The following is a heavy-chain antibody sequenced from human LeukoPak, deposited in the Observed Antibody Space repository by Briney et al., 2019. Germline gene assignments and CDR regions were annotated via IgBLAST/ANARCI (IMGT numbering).Heavy chain of an antibody. CDR3: ASGIAVAGTGYFDL. D-gene: IGHD6-19*01. CDR2: IYYSGST. Sequence: SETLSLTSTVSRGSISSYYWSWIRQPPGKGLEWMGYIYYSGSTNYNPSLKSRVTISVDTSKNQFSLKLSSVTAADTAVYYCASGIAVAGTGYFDLWGRGTLVTVSS. J-gene: IGHJ2*01. V-gene: IGHV4-59*01. CDR1: RGSISSYY.